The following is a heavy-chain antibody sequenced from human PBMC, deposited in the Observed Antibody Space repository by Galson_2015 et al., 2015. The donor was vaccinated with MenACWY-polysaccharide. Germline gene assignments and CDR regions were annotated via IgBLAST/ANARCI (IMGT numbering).Heavy chain of an antibody. Sequence: CAISGDSVSSNSAAWNWTRQSPSRGLEWLGRIYYRSRWYNDYATSVKSRISIKADTPKNQFSLQLNSVTPEDTALYYCTRSIHISGWGGDFESWGQGTLVTVSS. J-gene: IGHJ4*02. V-gene: IGHV6-1*01. CDR3: TRSIHISGWGGDFES. CDR1: GDSVSSNSAA. D-gene: IGHD6-19*01. CDR2: IYYRSRWYN.